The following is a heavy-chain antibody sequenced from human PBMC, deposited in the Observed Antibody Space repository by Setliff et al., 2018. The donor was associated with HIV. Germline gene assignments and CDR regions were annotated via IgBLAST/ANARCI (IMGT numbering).Heavy chain of an antibody. J-gene: IGHJ4*02. CDR1: GGSLTGYF. CDR3: AREAVDDYARYFDY. V-gene: IGHV4-34*01. CDR2: VNRDGGA. D-gene: IGHD4-17*01. Sequence: SETLSLTCAVYGGSLTGYFWTWIRQSPGKGLEWVGQVNRDGGAHYNPSLRSRVTISVDTSKNQFSLKLTSMTAADTGVYYCAREAVDDYARYFDYWGQGSLVTVSS.